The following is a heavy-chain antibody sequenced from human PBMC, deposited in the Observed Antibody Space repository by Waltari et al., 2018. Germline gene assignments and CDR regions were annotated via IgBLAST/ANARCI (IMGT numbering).Heavy chain of an antibody. D-gene: IGHD3-9*01. CDR3: ARRYYDILTGYPSGMDV. CDR2: IYPGDSDT. CDR1: GYSFTSYW. J-gene: IGHJ6*02. Sequence: EVQLVQSGAEVKKPGESLKISCKGSGYSFTSYWIGWVRQMPGKGLEWMGTIYPGDSDTRYRPSFQGQVTISADKSISTAYLQWSSLKASDTAMYYCARRYYDILTGYPSGMDVWGQGTTVTVSS. V-gene: IGHV5-51*01.